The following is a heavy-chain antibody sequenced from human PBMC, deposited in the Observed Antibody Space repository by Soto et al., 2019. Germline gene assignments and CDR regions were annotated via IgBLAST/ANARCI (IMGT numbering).Heavy chain of an antibody. CDR1: GFTFSSHA. CDR2: ISGSGDST. V-gene: IGHV3-23*01. J-gene: IGHJ4*02. CDR3: AQGRGLVSPHY. Sequence: EVQLLESGGGLVQPGGSLRLSCGASGFTFSSHAMTWVRPAPGKGLEWVSAISGSGDSTYYADSVKGRFTISRDNSKNTMFLQINSLRAEDTAVYYCAQGRGLVSPHYWGQGTLVTVSS. D-gene: IGHD3-9*01.